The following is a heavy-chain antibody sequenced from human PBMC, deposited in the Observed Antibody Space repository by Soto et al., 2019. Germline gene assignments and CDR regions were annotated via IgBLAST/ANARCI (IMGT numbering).Heavy chain of an antibody. V-gene: IGHV3-74*01. CDR2: VDSDGRGT. CDR1: GITFTNYW. J-gene: IGHJ4*02. CDR3: GTVFEH. Sequence: EVQLVESGGGSVQPGGSLRLSCVASGITFTNYWMHWVRQVPGKGLVWVARVDSDGRGTSYADFVKGRFTISRDNAKNTLYLQMTSLRVEATAMYYCGTVFEHWGQGIPVTVSS.